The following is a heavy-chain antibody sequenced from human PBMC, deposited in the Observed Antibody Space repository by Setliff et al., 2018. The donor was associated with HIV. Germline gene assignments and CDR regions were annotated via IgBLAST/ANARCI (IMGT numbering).Heavy chain of an antibody. CDR3: AWGTQRPIDS. D-gene: IGHD3-16*01. CDR1: GYTFTSYG. V-gene: IGHV1-18*01. CDR2: ISTYSDEA. Sequence: ASVKVSCKPSGYTFTSYGLSWVRQAPGQGLEWMGWISTYSDEASYAENLQGRVTITADRSKDIAYMKLSSLRSEDTAMYYCAWGTQRPIDSWGQGTLVTVSS. J-gene: IGHJ4*02.